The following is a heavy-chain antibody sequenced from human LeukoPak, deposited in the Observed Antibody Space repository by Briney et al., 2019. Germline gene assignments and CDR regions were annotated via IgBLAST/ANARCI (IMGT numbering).Heavy chain of an antibody. D-gene: IGHD2-21*02. V-gene: IGHV3-48*03. J-gene: IGHJ4*02. CDR3: ARDPDCGGDCYSPFFDY. CDR1: GFTFSSYE. CDR2: ISSSGSTI. Sequence: PGGSLRLSCAASGFTFSSYEMNWVRQAPGKGLEWVSYISSSGSTIYYADSVKGRFTISRDNAKNSLYLQMNSLRAEDTAVYCCARDPDCGGDCYSPFFDYWGQGTLVTVSS.